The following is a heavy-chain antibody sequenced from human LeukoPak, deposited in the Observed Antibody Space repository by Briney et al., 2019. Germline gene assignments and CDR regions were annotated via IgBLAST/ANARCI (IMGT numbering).Heavy chain of an antibody. CDR1: GGSITTYF. Sequence: SDTLSLTCTVSGGSITTYFWSWIRQPPGKGLECTGYIYYTGNTNYSPSLRNRVTISVDTSKNQFSLKLNSVTAADTALYFCAGARGGAYGFAFDSWGQGTLVTVSS. CDR3: AGARGGAYGFAFDS. D-gene: IGHD3-10*01. CDR2: IYYTGNT. J-gene: IGHJ4*02. V-gene: IGHV4-59*07.